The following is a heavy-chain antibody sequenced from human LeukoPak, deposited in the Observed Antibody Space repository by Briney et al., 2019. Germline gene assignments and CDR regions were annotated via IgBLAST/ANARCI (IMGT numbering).Heavy chain of an antibody. V-gene: IGHV3-72*01. CDR2: IKNRDNNYAT. CDR1: GFTFSNAW. J-gene: IGHJ3*01. CDR3: ARVRGRDWYAFDL. D-gene: IGHD5-24*01. Sequence: GGSLRPSCAASGFTFSNAWMSWVRQAPGKGLEWVGRIKNRDNNYATEYAASVRGRLIIPGDDSKNSVYLQMGSLKSDDTAVYHCARVRGRDWYAFDLWGQGTMVTVSS.